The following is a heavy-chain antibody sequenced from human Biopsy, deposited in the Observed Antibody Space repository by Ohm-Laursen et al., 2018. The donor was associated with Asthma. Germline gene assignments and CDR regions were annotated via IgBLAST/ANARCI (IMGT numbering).Heavy chain of an antibody. CDR2: IYRGGTS. CDR3: ARGDSSNWSQYYFDY. Sequence: SLRLSRAASGFAVSRDYMFWVRQAPGKGLEWVSVIYRGGTSHTADSARGRFTISRDYSKNTLYLQMHSLRAEDTAVYYCARGDSSNWSQYYFDYWGQGTLVTVSS. V-gene: IGHV3-53*01. D-gene: IGHD3-22*01. CDR1: GFAVSRDY. J-gene: IGHJ4*02.